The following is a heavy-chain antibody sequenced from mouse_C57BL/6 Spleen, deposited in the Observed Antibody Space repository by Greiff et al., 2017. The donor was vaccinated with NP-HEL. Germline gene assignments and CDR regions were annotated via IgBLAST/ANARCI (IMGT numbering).Heavy chain of an antibody. Sequence: QVHVKQPGTELVKPGASVKLSCKASGYTFTSYWMHWVKQRPGQGLEWIGNINPSNGGTNYNEKFKSKATLTVDKSSSTAYMQLSSLTSEDSAVYYCARKEYDYDVYAMDYWGQGTSVTVSS. V-gene: IGHV1-53*01. CDR1: GYTFTSYW. CDR2: INPSNGGT. CDR3: ARKEYDYDVYAMDY. J-gene: IGHJ4*01. D-gene: IGHD2-4*01.